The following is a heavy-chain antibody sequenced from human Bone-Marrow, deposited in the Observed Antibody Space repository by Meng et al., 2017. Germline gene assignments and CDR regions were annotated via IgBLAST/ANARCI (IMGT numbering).Heavy chain of an antibody. V-gene: IGHV4-59*12. J-gene: IGHJ4*02. Sequence: SETLSLTCTVSGGSISSYYWSWIRQPPGKGLEWIGYIYYSGSTNYNPSLKSRVTISVDTSKNQFSLKLSSVTAADTAVYYCARSSPPVGSGYNPPPPRYFDYWGQGTLVTVSS. CDR2: IYYSGST. CDR3: ARSSPPVGSGYNPPPPRYFDY. CDR1: GGSISSYY. D-gene: IGHD3-3*01.